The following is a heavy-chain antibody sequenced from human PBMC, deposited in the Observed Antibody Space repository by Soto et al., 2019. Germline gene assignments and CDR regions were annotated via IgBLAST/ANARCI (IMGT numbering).Heavy chain of an antibody. CDR2: ISGSGGDT. D-gene: IGHD2-15*01. CDR3: AKDSPVVAATFDF. V-gene: IGHV3-23*01. Sequence: GGSLRLSCSASGFTFSNYSMNWVRQAPGKGLEWVSRISGSGGDTYYADSVKGRFTISRDNSKNTLFLQMNSLRADDTAKYYCAKDSPVVAATFDFWGQGTLVTVSS. J-gene: IGHJ4*02. CDR1: GFTFSNYS.